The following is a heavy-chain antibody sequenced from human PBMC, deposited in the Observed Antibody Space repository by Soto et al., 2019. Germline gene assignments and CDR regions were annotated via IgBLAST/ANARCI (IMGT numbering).Heavy chain of an antibody. J-gene: IGHJ4*02. CDR1: GYTFTSYY. CDR2: ISAYNGNT. V-gene: IGHV1-18*04. CDR3: ARSAAAGTFPPFDY. Sequence: ASVKVSCKASGYTFTSYYMHWVRQAPGQGLEWMGWISAYNGNTNYAQKLQGRVTMTTDTSTSTAYMELRSLRSDDTAVYYCARSAAAGTFPPFDYWGQGTLVTVAS. D-gene: IGHD6-13*01.